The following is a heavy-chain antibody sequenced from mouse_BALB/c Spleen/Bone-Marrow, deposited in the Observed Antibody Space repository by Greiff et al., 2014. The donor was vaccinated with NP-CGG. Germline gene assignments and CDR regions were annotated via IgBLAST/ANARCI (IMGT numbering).Heavy chain of an antibody. V-gene: IGHV1-26*01. CDR2: INPYNGGT. CDR3: ARWDYYGYTMDY. CDR1: GYSFTGYT. D-gene: IGHD1-1*01. Sequence: VQLQQSGPELVRSGASMKISCKASGYSFTGYTMNWVKQSHGKNLEWIGLINPYNGGTSYNQKFRGKATLTVDKSSSTAYMELLSLTSEDSAVYYCARWDYYGYTMDYWGQGTSVTVSS. J-gene: IGHJ4*01.